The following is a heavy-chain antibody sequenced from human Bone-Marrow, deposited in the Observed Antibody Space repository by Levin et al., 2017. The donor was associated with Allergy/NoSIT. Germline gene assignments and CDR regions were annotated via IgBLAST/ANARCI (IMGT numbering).Heavy chain of an antibody. CDR1: GYTFTDFY. V-gene: IGHV1-2*06. D-gene: IGHD3-3*01. J-gene: IGHJ5*02. Sequence: ASVKVSCKASGYTFTDFYIHWVRQAPGQGLEWMGRINPNSGATTYAQKFRGRVPLTRDTSISTAYMELTGLRSDDTAVYYCASDGEPWYDFWSGYSRDPNWFDPWGQGTLVTVSS. CDR3: ASDGEPWYDFWSGYSRDPNWFDP. CDR2: INPNSGAT.